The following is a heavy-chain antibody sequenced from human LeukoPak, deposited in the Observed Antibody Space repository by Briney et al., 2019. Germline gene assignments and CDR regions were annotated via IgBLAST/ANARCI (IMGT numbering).Heavy chain of an antibody. CDR3: ARLFRSSSGYLMLDY. Sequence: RASVKVSCKASGYTFTGYYIHWVRQAPGQGLEWMGIINPSGGGTSYAQTFQGRVTMTRDTSTSTVYMELNSLRSEDTAVYYCARLFRSSSGYLMLDYWGQGTLVTVSS. CDR2: INPSGGGT. V-gene: IGHV1-46*01. J-gene: IGHJ4*02. D-gene: IGHD3-22*01. CDR1: GYTFTGYY.